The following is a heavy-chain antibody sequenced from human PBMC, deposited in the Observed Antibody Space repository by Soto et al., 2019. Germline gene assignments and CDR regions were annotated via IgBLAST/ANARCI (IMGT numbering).Heavy chain of an antibody. CDR3: ARDGGSASPWFDP. Sequence: QTLSLTCAISGDSVSSNSAAWNWIRQSPSRGLEWLGRTYYRSKWYNDYAVSVKSRMTINPDTSKSQFSLQLNSVTPEDTAVYYGARDGGSASPWFDPWGQGILLTVSS. V-gene: IGHV6-1*01. CDR2: TYYRSKWYN. CDR1: GDSVSSNSAA. D-gene: IGHD3-10*01. J-gene: IGHJ5*02.